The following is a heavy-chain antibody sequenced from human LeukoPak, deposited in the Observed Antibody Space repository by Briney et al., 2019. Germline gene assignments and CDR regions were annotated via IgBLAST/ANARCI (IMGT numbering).Heavy chain of an antibody. CDR3: ARRWWEQPFDL. V-gene: IGHV4-34*01. CDR2: INHSGST. J-gene: IGHJ5*02. CDR1: GGSFSGYY. D-gene: IGHD2-15*01. Sequence: SSETLSLTCAVYGGSFSGYYWTWIRQSPGKGLEWIGEINHSGSTNYNPSLKSRVTISVDTSKNQFKLSSVTAADTAVYYCARRWWEQPFDLWGQGTLVTVSS.